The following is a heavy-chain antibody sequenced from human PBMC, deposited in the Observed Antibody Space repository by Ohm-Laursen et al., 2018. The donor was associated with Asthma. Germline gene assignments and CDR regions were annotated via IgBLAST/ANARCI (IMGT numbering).Heavy chain of an antibody. J-gene: IGHJ4*02. D-gene: IGHD3-16*02. CDR1: KFTFSNHW. CDR2: ISSSSSYI. CDR3: TRGATYRMDY. Sequence: SLRLSCAAPKFTFSNHWMNWVRQAPGKGLEWVSSISSSSSYIYYADSVKGRFTISRDNAKNTLDLQMNSLSAEDTAVYYCTRGATYRMDYWGQGTLVTVSS. V-gene: IGHV3-21*01.